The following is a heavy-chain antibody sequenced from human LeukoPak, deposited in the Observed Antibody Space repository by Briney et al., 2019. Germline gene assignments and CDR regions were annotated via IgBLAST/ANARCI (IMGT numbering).Heavy chain of an antibody. CDR3: ARRYHDILTGYRTENCFAP. CDR2: IIPNSGGT. Sequence: ASVKVSCKASGYTFTDYYMHWLRQTPGQGLEWMGWIIPNSGGTEYAQKFQGRVTMTRDTSISTFYMELTRLTSDDTAVYYCARRYHDILTGYRTENCFAPWGQGTLVTVSA. CDR1: GYTFTDYY. D-gene: IGHD3-9*01. V-gene: IGHV1-2*02. J-gene: IGHJ5*02.